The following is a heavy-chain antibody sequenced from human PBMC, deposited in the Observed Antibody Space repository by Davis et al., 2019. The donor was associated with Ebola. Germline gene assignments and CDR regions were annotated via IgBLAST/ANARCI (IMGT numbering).Heavy chain of an antibody. CDR3: ARGITMRKPRGP. Sequence: PSETLSLTCAVYGESFSGYYWSWIRQPPGKGLEWIGEINHSGSTNYNPSLKSRVTISVDTSKNQFSLKLSSVTAADTAVYYCARGITMRKPRGPWGQGTLVTVSS. J-gene: IGHJ5*02. CDR1: GESFSGYY. V-gene: IGHV4-34*01. D-gene: IGHD3-22*01. CDR2: INHSGST.